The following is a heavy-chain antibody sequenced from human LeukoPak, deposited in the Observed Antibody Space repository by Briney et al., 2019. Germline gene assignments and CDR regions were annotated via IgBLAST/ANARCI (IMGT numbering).Heavy chain of an antibody. Sequence: SGTLSLTCAVSGGSISSSNWWSWVRQPPGKGLEWIGEIYHSGSTNYNPSLKSRVTISVDKSKNQFSLKLSSVTAADTAVYYCAREGGRVEQQLANWFDPWGQGTLVTVSS. CDR2: IYHSGST. CDR1: GGSISSSNW. J-gene: IGHJ5*02. V-gene: IGHV4-4*02. D-gene: IGHD6-13*01. CDR3: AREGGRVEQQLANWFDP.